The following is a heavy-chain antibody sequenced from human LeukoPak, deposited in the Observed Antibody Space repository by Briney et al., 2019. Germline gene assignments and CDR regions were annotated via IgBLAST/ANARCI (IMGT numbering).Heavy chain of an antibody. V-gene: IGHV3-74*01. CDR3: ARARFPAFDI. J-gene: IGHJ3*02. CDR1: GFIFDDYG. CDR2: INSDESST. D-gene: IGHD3-10*01. Sequence: PGGSLRLSCAASGFIFDDYGMSWVRQAPGKGLMWVSRINSDESSTTYADSVKGRFTISRDNAKNTLYLQMNSLRADDTAVYYCARARFPAFDIWGQGTMVTVSS.